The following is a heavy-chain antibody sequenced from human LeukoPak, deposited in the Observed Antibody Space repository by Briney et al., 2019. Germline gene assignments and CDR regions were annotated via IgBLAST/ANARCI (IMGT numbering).Heavy chain of an antibody. CDR3: ARHVGIAAAHPTD. V-gene: IGHV5-51*01. J-gene: IGHJ4*02. CDR1: GYSFTSYW. D-gene: IGHD6-25*01. Sequence: GESLKISCKGSGYSFTSYWIAWVRQMPGKGLEWMGIIYPGNSDTRYSPSFQGQVTISADKSISTAYLQWSSLKASDTAMYYCARHVGIAAAHPTDWGQGTLVTVSS. CDR2: IYPGNSDT.